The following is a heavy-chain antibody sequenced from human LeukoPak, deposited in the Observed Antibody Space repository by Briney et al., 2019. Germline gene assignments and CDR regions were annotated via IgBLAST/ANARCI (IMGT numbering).Heavy chain of an antibody. CDR1: GFTFSTYW. D-gene: IGHD3-16*01. Sequence: GGSLRLSCAASGFTFSTYWMTWVRQAPGKGLEWVANIKQDGSEKYYVDSVKGRFTISRDNAKNSLYLQMNGLRAEDTAVFYCARLLETYDYVWGSYGFDSWGQGTLVTVSS. CDR3: ARLLETYDYVWGSYGFDS. V-gene: IGHV3-7*01. J-gene: IGHJ4*02. CDR2: IKQDGSEK.